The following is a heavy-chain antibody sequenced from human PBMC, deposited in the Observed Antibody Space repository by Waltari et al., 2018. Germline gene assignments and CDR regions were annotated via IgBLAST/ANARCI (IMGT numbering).Heavy chain of an antibody. CDR3: ARRHYDILTGYHDLYFDY. J-gene: IGHJ4*02. CDR2: IYYSGST. CDR1: GGSISSYY. D-gene: IGHD3-9*01. Sequence: QVQLQESGPGLVKPSETLSLTCTVSGGSISSYYWSWIRQPPGKGLEWIGYIYYSGSTNYNPSLKSRVTISVDTSKNQFSLKLSSVTAADTAVYYCARRHYDILTGYHDLYFDYWGQGTLVTVSS. V-gene: IGHV4-59*12.